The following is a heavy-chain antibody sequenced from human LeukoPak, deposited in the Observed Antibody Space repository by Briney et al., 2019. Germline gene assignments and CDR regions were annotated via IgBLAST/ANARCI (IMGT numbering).Heavy chain of an antibody. J-gene: IGHJ4*02. CDR1: EFTISSYW. V-gene: IGHV3-7*03. CDR2: IKQDGSEK. CDR3: AIAGY. Sequence: PGGSLRLSCAVSEFTISSYWMRWVRQAPGKGLEWVANIKQDGSEKYYVDSVKGRFTISRDNAKNSLYLQMNSLRAEDTAVYYCAIAGYWGQGTLVTVSS.